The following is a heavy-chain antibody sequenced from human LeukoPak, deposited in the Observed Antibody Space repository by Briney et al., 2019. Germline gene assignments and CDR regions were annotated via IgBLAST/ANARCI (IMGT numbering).Heavy chain of an antibody. CDR1: GGSISSSNW. CDR2: IYHSGST. D-gene: IGHD6-6*01. J-gene: IGHJ4*02. CDR3: ARGIAARPLYYFVY. V-gene: IGHV4-4*02. Sequence: NPSETLSLTCAVSGGSISSSNWWSWVRQPPGKGLEWIGEIYHSGSTNYNPSLKSRVTISVDKSKNQFSLKLSSVTAADTAVYYCARGIAARPLYYFVYWGQGTLVTVSS.